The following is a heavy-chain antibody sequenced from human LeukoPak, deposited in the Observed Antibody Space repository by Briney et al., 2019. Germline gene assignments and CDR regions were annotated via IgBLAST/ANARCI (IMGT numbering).Heavy chain of an antibody. V-gene: IGHV1-18*01. D-gene: IGHD1-7*01. CDR2: NNAYNGNT. J-gene: IGHJ4*01. CDR3: ARDWNSNSRTKIARFDY. Sequence: ASVKVSCKASGYTFTSYGINWVRQAPGQGLEWMGLNNAYNGNTNYAQKLQGSVTMTTVTSTSTAYMELRSLRSDDTAVYYCARDWNSNSRTKIARFDYWGHGTLVTV. CDR1: GYTFTSYG.